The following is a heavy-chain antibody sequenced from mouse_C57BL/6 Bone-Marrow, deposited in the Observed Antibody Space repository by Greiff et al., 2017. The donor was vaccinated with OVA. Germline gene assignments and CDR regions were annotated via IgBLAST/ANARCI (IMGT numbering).Heavy chain of an antibody. CDR2: ISSGGSYT. CDR3: ARHPGWRLDAMDY. V-gene: IGHV5-6*01. J-gene: IGHJ4*01. Sequence: EVKLMESGGDLVKPGGSLKLSCAASGFTFSSYGMSWVRQTPDKRLEWVATISSGGSYTYYPDSVKGRFTISRDNAKNTLYLQMSSLKSEDTAMYYCARHPGWRLDAMDYWGQGTSVTVSS. CDR1: GFTFSSYG. D-gene: IGHD2-3*01.